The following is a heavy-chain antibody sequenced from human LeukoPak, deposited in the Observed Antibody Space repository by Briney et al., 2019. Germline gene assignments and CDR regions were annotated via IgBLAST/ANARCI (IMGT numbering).Heavy chain of an antibody. Sequence: SDTLSLTCTVSGGSISSSSYYWGWIRQPPGKGLEWIGSIYYSGSTYYDPSLKSRVTISVDTSKNQFSLKLSSVAAADTAVYYCVRDIVVVPAAQYYYYYGMDVWGQGTTVTVSS. J-gene: IGHJ6*02. CDR1: GGSISSSSYY. V-gene: IGHV4-39*01. CDR2: IYYSGST. CDR3: VRDIVVVPAAQYYYYYGMDV. D-gene: IGHD2-2*01.